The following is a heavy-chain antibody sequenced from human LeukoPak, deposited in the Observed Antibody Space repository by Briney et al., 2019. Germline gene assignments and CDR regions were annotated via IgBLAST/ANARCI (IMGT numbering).Heavy chain of an antibody. J-gene: IGHJ4*02. V-gene: IGHV1-69*13. CDR3: ARGSAYYDSSGYFDY. D-gene: IGHD3-22*01. Sequence: ASVKVSYKASGSTFGSYAITWVRQAPGQGLEWMGGIIPIFGTANYAQKFQGRVTITAGESTSTAYMELSSLRSEDTAVYYCARGSAYYDSSGYFDYWGQGTLVTVSS. CDR1: GSTFGSYA. CDR2: IIPIFGTA.